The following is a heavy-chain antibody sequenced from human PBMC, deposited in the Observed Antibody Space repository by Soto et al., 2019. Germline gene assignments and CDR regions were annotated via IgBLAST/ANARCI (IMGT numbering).Heavy chain of an antibody. V-gene: IGHV1-18*01. CDR3: TTDTGFDY. J-gene: IGHJ4*02. Sequence: QVQLVQSGPEVKKPGASVKVSCKASDYNYGISWVRQAPGQGLEWMGWISAYNGNTNYAQNLQNRVTLTRDKSTNTAYMELRSLRSDDTGVYYCTTDTGFDYWGQGSLVTVSS. CDR2: ISAYNGNT. CDR1: DYNYG. D-gene: IGHD2-8*02.